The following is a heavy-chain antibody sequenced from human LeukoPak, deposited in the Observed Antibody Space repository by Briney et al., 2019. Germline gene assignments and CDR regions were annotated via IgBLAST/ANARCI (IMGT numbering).Heavy chain of an antibody. J-gene: IGHJ4*02. CDR1: GFGFSVYW. CDR3: ATKQWLAPPPDS. Sequence: GGSLRLSCAASGFGFSVYWMHWVRQAPGKGLVWVAHINEDGTSASHADSVKGRFTVSRDNADNTMFLQMNSVRDEDTAVYYCATKQWLAPPPDSWGQGTPVTVSS. D-gene: IGHD6-19*01. CDR2: INEDGTSA. V-gene: IGHV3-74*01.